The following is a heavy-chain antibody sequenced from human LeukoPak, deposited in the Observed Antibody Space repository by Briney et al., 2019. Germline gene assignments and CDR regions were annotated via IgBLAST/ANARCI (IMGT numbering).Heavy chain of an antibody. CDR1: GFTFSSYS. V-gene: IGHV3-21*01. Sequence: GGSLGLSCAASGFTFSSYSMNWVRQAPGKGLEWVSSISSSSSYIYYADSVKGRFTISRDNAKNSLYLQMNSLRAEDTAVYYCAIEKGLGYCSSTSCYERYYYYGMDVWGQGTTVTVSS. J-gene: IGHJ6*02. D-gene: IGHD2-2*01. CDR2: ISSSSSYI. CDR3: AIEKGLGYCSSTSCYERYYYYGMDV.